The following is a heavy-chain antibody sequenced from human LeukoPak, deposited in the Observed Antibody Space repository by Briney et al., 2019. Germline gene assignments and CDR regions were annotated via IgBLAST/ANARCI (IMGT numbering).Heavy chain of an antibody. Sequence: KPSETLSLTCTVSAYSISSSYYWDWIRQPPGKGLEWNGSIYHSGSTNYNPSLKSRVTISVDTTKNQFSLKLSSVTAADTAVYYCARGWPHYDYVWGSYRPSQFDYWGQGTLVTVSS. J-gene: IGHJ4*02. D-gene: IGHD3-16*02. CDR3: ARGWPHYDYVWGSYRPSQFDY. CDR2: IYHSGST. V-gene: IGHV4-38-2*02. CDR1: AYSISSSYY.